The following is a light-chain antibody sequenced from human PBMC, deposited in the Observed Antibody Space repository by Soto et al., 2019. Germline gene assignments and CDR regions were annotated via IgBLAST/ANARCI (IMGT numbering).Light chain of an antibody. J-gene: IGKJ4*01. Sequence: EILMTPSPATLSVSPVDGLALSRRASQSISRTLAWYQQRPGQAPRLLIYGASSRATGVPARFSGSGSGTEFTLTISSLQSEDFAVYYCQQYNDWPLTFGGGTKVDIK. CDR1: QSISRT. V-gene: IGKV3-15*01. CDR2: GAS. CDR3: QQYNDWPLT.